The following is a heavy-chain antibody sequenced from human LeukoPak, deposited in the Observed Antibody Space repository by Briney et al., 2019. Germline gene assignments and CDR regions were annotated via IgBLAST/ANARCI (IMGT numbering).Heavy chain of an antibody. Sequence: ASVKVSCKASGYTFTTNGISWVRQAPGQGLEWLGWISTNSGNTNYAQRVQGRVTMTTDTSTTTAYVELRSLRSDDTAVYYCARDLLQYFDWLTMAGYWGQGTLVSVSS. J-gene: IGHJ4*02. CDR2: ISTNSGNT. V-gene: IGHV1-18*01. D-gene: IGHD3-9*01. CDR3: ARDLLQYFDWLTMAGY. CDR1: GYTFTTNG.